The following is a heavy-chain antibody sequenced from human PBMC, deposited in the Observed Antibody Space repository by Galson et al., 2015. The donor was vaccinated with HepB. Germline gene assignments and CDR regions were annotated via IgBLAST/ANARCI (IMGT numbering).Heavy chain of an antibody. CDR3: AKDPYYYDSSGYSAFDY. J-gene: IGHJ4*02. V-gene: IGHV3-30*18. Sequence: SLRLSCAASGFTFSSYGMHWVRQAPGKGLEWVAVISYDGSNKYYADSVKGRFTISRDNSKNTLYLQMNSLRAEDTAVYYCAKDPYYYDSSGYSAFDYWGQGTLVTVSS. CDR1: GFTFSSYG. D-gene: IGHD3-22*01. CDR2: ISYDGSNK.